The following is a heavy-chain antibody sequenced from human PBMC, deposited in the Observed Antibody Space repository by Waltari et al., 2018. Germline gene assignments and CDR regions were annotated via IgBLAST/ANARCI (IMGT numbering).Heavy chain of an antibody. CDR2: IFSNAEK. Sequence: QVTLKESGPVLVKPTETLTLTCTVSGFSLSNARMGVSWIRQPPGKALEWLAHIFSNAEKSYSTSLKSRLTISKDTSKSQVVLTMTNMDPVDTATYYCALLGGGGDDYWGQGTLVTVSS. CDR3: ALLGGGGDDY. D-gene: IGHD3-16*01. CDR1: GFSLSNARMG. J-gene: IGHJ4*02. V-gene: IGHV2-26*01.